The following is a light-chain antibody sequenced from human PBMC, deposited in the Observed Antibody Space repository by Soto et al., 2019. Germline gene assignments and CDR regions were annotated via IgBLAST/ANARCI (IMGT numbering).Light chain of an antibody. CDR3: CSYAGSSTLE. J-gene: IGLJ3*02. V-gene: IGLV2-23*02. CDR1: SSDVGSYNL. CDR2: EVS. Sequence: QSALTQPASVSASPGQSITISCTGTSSDVGSYNLVSWYQQHPGKAPKLMIYEVSKRPSGVSNRFSGSKSGNTASLTIFGLQAEDEADYYCCSYAGSSTLEFGGGIKLTVL.